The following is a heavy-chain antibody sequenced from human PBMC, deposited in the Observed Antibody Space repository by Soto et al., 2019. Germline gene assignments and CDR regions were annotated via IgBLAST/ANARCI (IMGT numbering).Heavy chain of an antibody. CDR2: ISGSGGST. D-gene: IGHD6-19*01. J-gene: IGHJ4*02. CDR1: GFTFSSYS. Sequence: GGSLRLSCTASGFTFSSYSMNWVRQAPGKGLEWVSVISGSGGSTYYADSVKGRFTISRDNSKNKLYLQMNSLRAEDTAVYYCASRTSGWYFDYWGQGTLVTVSS. V-gene: IGHV3-23*01. CDR3: ASRTSGWYFDY.